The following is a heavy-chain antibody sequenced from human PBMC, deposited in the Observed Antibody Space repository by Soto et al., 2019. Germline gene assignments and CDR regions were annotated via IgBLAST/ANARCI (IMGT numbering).Heavy chain of an antibody. Sequence: PSDTLSLTCTVSGGSISSSSYYWGWIRQPPGKGLEWIGSIYYSGSTYYNPSLKSRVTISVDTSKNQFSLKLSSVTAADTAVYYCARHGTDDFWSGYYIYWFDPWGQGTLVTVSS. J-gene: IGHJ5*02. CDR2: IYYSGST. D-gene: IGHD3-3*01. CDR3: ARHGTDDFWSGYYIYWFDP. CDR1: GGSISSSSYY. V-gene: IGHV4-39*01.